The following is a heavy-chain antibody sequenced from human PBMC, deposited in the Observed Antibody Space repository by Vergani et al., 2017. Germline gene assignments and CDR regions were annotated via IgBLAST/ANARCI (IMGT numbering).Heavy chain of an antibody. CDR2: IYTSGST. D-gene: IGHD3-3*01. J-gene: IGHJ2*01. CDR3: ARGGRLEWLSTQPPNWYFDL. Sequence: QVQLQESGPGLVKPSQTLSLTCTVSGGSISSGSYYWSWIRQPAGKGLEWIGRIYTSGSTNYNPSLKSRVTISVDTSKNQFSLKLSSVTAADTAVYYCARGGRLEWLSTQPPNWYFDLWGRGTLVTVSS. CDR1: GGSISSGSYY. V-gene: IGHV4-61*02.